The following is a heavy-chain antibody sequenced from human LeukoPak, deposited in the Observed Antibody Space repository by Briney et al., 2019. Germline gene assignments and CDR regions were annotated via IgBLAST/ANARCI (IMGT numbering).Heavy chain of an antibody. CDR2: INPSGGST. V-gene: IGHV1-46*01. CDR1: GYTFTSYY. D-gene: IGHD6-6*01. CDR3: ARGSSAARRILSSVGRYPGAFDI. J-gene: IGHJ3*02. Sequence: ASVKVSCKASGYTFTSYYMHWVRQAPGQGLEWMGIINPSGGSTSYAQKFQGRVTMTRDTSTSTVYMELSSLRSEDTAVYYCARGSSAARRILSSVGRYPGAFDIWGQGTMVTVSS.